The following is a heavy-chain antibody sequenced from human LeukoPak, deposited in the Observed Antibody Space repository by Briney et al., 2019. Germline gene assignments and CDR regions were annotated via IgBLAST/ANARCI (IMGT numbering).Heavy chain of an antibody. V-gene: IGHV4-31*03. CDR1: GGSISSGGYY. Sequence: SETLSLTCTVSGGSISSGGYYWSWIRQHPGQGLEWIGYIYYSGSTYYNPSLKSRVTISVDTSKNQFSLKLSSVTAADTAVYYCARGATVTGFDYWGQGTLVTVSS. CDR3: ARGATVTGFDY. D-gene: IGHD4-17*01. J-gene: IGHJ4*02. CDR2: IYYSGST.